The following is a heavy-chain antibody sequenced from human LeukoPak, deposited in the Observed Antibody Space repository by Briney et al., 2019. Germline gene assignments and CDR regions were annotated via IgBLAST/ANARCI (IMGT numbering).Heavy chain of an antibody. D-gene: IGHD3-16*01. CDR1: GGTFITYA. Sequence: VASVTVSFTASGGTFITYAISWVRQAPGQGLEWMGRIIPILGITNYAQKFQGRVTITADKSTNTAYMELSSLRSEDTAVYYCAREGAWGDAFDIWGQGTMVTVSS. CDR3: AREGAWGDAFDI. J-gene: IGHJ3*02. CDR2: IIPILGIT. V-gene: IGHV1-69*04.